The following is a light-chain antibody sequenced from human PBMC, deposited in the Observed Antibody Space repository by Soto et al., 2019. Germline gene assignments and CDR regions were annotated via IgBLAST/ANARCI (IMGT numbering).Light chain of an antibody. CDR3: QQYNNWPPTWT. Sequence: DIQMNQSPSTLSASVGDRVTITCRASQSISNWLAWYQQRPGKSPKLLIYKASNLERGVPSRFSGSGSGTEFTLTISSLQSEDFAVYYCQQYNNWPPTWTFGQGTKVDIK. CDR2: KAS. J-gene: IGKJ1*01. CDR1: QSISNW. V-gene: IGKV1-5*03.